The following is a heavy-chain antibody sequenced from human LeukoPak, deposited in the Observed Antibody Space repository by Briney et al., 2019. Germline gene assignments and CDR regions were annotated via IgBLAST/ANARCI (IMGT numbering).Heavy chain of an antibody. J-gene: IGHJ4*02. D-gene: IGHD4-17*01. CDR3: ARDGTFTDYGDYGAYAC. CDR2: IKQDGSEK. CDR1: GFTFSSYW. V-gene: IGHV3-7*01. Sequence: GGSLRLSCAASGFTFSSYWMSWVRQAPGKGLEWVANIKQDGSEKYYVDSVKGRFTISRDNAKNSLYLQMNSLRADDTAVYYCARDGTFTDYGDYGAYACWGQGTLVTVSS.